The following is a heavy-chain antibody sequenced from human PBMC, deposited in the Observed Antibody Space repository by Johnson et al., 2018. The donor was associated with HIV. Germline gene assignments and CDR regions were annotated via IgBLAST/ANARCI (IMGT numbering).Heavy chain of an antibody. Sequence: EVQLVESGGGVVQPGRSLRLSCAASGFSFSNYAMDWVRQAPGKGLEWVSYIISSGSTTYYADSVKGRFTISRDNAKNSLYLQMNSLRAEDTAVYYCAREGGSDILTGGDAFDIWGQGTMVTVSS. V-gene: IGHV3-48*04. J-gene: IGHJ3*02. D-gene: IGHD3-9*01. CDR2: IISSGSTT. CDR3: AREGGSDILTGGDAFDI. CDR1: GFSFSNYA.